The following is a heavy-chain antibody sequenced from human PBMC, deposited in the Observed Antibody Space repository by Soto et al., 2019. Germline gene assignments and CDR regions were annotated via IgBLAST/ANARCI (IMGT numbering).Heavy chain of an antibody. Sequence: GESLKISCDASGYTFTTYCIAWVRQVPGKGLEWMAIIYPGDSDTRYSPSSQGQVTVSVDNSVNTAFLQLTSLKASDSGMYYCARLPSSGNPNGGALDLWGQGTMVTVSS. D-gene: IGHD4-17*01. CDR1: GYTFTTYC. CDR3: ARLPSSGNPNGGALDL. J-gene: IGHJ1*01. V-gene: IGHV5-51*01. CDR2: IYPGDSDT.